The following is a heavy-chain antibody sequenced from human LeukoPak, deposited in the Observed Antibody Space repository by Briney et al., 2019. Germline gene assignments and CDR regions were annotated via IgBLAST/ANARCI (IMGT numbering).Heavy chain of an antibody. V-gene: IGHV4-4*09. Sequence: KPGGSLRLSCAASGFTFDDYAMHWVRQAPGKGLEWIGYIYTSGSTNYNPSLKSRVTISVDTSKNQFSLKLSSVTAADTAVYYCARHVVPFWSGYSDYYYMDVWGKGTTVTVSS. J-gene: IGHJ6*03. D-gene: IGHD3-3*01. CDR2: IYTSGST. CDR3: ARHVVPFWSGYSDYYYMDV. CDR1: GFTFDDYA.